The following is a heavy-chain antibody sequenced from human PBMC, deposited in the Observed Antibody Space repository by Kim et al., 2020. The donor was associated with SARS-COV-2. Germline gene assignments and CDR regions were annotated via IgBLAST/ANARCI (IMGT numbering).Heavy chain of an antibody. CDR2: ISYDGSNK. CDR1: GFTFSSYA. Sequence: GGSLRLSCAASGFTFSSYAMHWVRQAPGKGLEWVAVISYDGSNKYYADSVKGRFTISRDNSKNTLYLQMNSLRAEDTAVYYCAREDRPHSSGYPLVIYYYYGMDVWGQGTTVTVSS. D-gene: IGHD3-22*01. J-gene: IGHJ6*02. CDR3: AREDRPHSSGYPLVIYYYYGMDV. V-gene: IGHV3-30*04.